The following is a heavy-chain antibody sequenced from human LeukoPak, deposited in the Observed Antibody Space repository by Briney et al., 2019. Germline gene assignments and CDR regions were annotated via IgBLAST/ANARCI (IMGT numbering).Heavy chain of an antibody. CDR3: ARDSIVGATPFFDY. CDR1: GFTFSSYS. Sequence: GGSLRLSCAASGFTFSSYSMNWVRQAPGKGLEWVSSISSSSGYIYYADSVKGRFTISRDNAKNSLYLQMNSLRAEDTAVYYCARDSIVGATPFFDYWGQGTLVTVSS. V-gene: IGHV3-21*01. J-gene: IGHJ4*02. D-gene: IGHD1-26*01. CDR2: ISSSSGYI.